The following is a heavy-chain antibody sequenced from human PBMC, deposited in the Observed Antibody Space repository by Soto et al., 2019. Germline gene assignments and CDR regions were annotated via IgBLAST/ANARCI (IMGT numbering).Heavy chain of an antibody. Sequence: SETLSLPCTVSGGSISSSSYYWGLIRQPPGKGLEWIGSIYYSGSTYYNPSLKSRVPLSVDTSKNQFSLQLSSVTAADTAVYYGARHRNDFGVIDYWGQGSLVTVSS. J-gene: IGHJ4*02. D-gene: IGHD4-17*01. CDR2: IYYSGST. CDR1: GGSISSSSYY. V-gene: IGHV4-39*01. CDR3: ARHRNDFGVIDY.